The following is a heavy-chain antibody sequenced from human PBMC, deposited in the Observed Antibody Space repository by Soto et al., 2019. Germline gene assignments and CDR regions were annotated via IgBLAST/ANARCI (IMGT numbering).Heavy chain of an antibody. Sequence: QVQLVESGGGVVQPGRSLRLSCAASGFTFSSYGMHWVRQAPGKGLEWVAVISYDGSNKYYADSVKGRFTISRDNSKYMLYLQMNSLRAEDTAVYYCAKDSVSLRYFDWLFQDWGQGTLVTVSS. CDR2: ISYDGSNK. CDR3: AKDSVSLRYFDWLFQD. D-gene: IGHD3-9*01. CDR1: GFTFSSYG. V-gene: IGHV3-30*18. J-gene: IGHJ4*02.